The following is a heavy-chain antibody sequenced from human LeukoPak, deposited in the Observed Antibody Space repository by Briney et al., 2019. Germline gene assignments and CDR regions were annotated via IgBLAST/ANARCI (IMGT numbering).Heavy chain of an antibody. J-gene: IGHJ6*03. CDR2: IYSDGST. V-gene: IGHV3-53*01. Sequence: QPGGSLRLSCAASGFTVSSNYMSWVRQAPGKGLEWVSVIYSDGSTYYADSVKGRFTISRDNSKNTLYLQMNSLRAEDTAVYYCARVRLGCSSTSCYYYYYMDVWGKGTTVTVSS. CDR3: ARVRLGCSSTSCYYYYYMDV. D-gene: IGHD2-2*01. CDR1: GFTVSSNY.